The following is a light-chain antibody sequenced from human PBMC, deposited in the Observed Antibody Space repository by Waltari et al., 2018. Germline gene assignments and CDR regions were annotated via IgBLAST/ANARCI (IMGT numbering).Light chain of an antibody. CDR1: QGISSY. Sequence: AIRMTQYPSSLSASTGDRVTITCRASQGISSYLAWYQQKPGKAPKLLIYAASTLQSGVPSRFSGSGSGTDFTLTISCLQSEDFATYYCQQYYSYPRTFGQGTKLEIK. V-gene: IGKV1-8*01. CDR2: AAS. CDR3: QQYYSYPRT. J-gene: IGKJ2*01.